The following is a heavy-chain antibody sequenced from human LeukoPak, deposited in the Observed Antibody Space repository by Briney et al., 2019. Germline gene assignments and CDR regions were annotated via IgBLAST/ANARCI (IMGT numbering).Heavy chain of an antibody. J-gene: IGHJ3*02. D-gene: IGHD3-22*01. CDR2: INPIFGTA. CDR1: GGTFSSYV. V-gene: IGHV1-69*05. CDR3: ARGSSGYYYDGDAFDI. Sequence: SVKVSCKASGGTFSSYVISWVRPAPGQGREWMGGINPIFGTANYAQKFQGRVTITTDESTSTAYMELSSLRSEDTAVYYCARGSSGYYYDGDAFDIWGQGTMVTVSS.